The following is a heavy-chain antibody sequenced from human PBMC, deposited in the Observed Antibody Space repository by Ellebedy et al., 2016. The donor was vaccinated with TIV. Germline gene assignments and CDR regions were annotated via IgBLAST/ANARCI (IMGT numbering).Heavy chain of an antibody. V-gene: IGHV4-34*01. D-gene: IGHD6-6*01. Sequence: SETLSLTXAVYGGSFSGYYWSWIRQPPGKGLEWIGEINHSGSTNYNPSLKSRVTISVDTSKNQFSLKLSSVTAADTAVYYCARDLRPSRIAALNKRKYYYYMDVWGKGTTVTVSS. CDR1: GGSFSGYY. CDR2: INHSGST. CDR3: ARDLRPSRIAALNKRKYYYYMDV. J-gene: IGHJ6*03.